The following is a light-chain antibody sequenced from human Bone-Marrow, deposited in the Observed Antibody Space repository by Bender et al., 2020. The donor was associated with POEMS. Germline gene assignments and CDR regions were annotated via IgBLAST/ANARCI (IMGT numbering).Light chain of an antibody. Sequence: QSALTQPASVSGSPGQTITISCTGISSDFGGYNYVSWYQHRPGKVPRLMIFDVNNRPSGVSNRFSGSKSGNTASLTISGLQAEDEADYYCSSYPRNNSPVRFGGGTKLTFL. V-gene: IGLV2-14*03. CDR1: SSDFGGYNY. J-gene: IGLJ2*01. CDR3: SSYPRNNSPVR. CDR2: DVN.